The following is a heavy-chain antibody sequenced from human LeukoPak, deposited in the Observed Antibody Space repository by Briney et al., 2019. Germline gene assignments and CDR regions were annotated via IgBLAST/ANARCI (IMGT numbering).Heavy chain of an antibody. CDR1: GFTFSTYA. CDR2: IRYDGSNK. CDR3: AKDGGAVAGTVVN. D-gene: IGHD6-19*01. V-gene: IGHV3-30*02. Sequence: GGSLRLSCAASGFTFSTYAMHWVRQAPGKGLEWVAFIRYDGSNKYYADSVKGRFTISRDNSKNTLYLQMNSLRAEDTAVYYCAKDGGAVAGTVVNWGQGTPVTVSS. J-gene: IGHJ4*02.